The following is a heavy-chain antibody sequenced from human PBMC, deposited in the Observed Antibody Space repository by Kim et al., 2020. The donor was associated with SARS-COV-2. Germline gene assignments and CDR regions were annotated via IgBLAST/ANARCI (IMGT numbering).Heavy chain of an antibody. CDR2: INHSGST. CDR1: GGSFSGFQ. CDR3: ARGAPGH. V-gene: IGHV4-34*01. Sequence: SETLSLTCAVYGGSFSGFQWTWIRQTPGKGLEWIGEINHSGSTNYNPSLKSRVSMSVDTSKNQFSLRLTSVTAADTAVYYCARGAPGHWGRGTLVTVSS. J-gene: IGHJ1*01.